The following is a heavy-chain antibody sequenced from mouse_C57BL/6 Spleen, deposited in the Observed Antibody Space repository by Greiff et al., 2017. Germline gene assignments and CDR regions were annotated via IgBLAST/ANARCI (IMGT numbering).Heavy chain of an antibody. V-gene: IGHV1-26*01. CDR2: INPNNGGT. CDR3: ARHSGRAMDY. J-gene: IGHJ4*01. CDR1: GYTFTDYY. D-gene: IGHD1-1*01. Sequence: EVQLQQSGPELVKPGASVKISCKASGYTFTDYYMNWVKQSHGKSLEWIGDINPNNGGTSYNQKFKGKATLTVDKSSSTAYMELRSLTSEDSAFYYCARHSGRAMDYWGQGTSVTVSS.